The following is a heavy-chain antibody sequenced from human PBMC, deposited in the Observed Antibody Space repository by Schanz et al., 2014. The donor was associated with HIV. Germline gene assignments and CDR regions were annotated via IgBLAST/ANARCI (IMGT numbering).Heavy chain of an antibody. Sequence: EVQLVESGGGLVQPGRSLRLSCAASGFTFDDYAMHWVRLIPGKGLEWVSGISWNSGSLGYADSVKGRFTISRDSAKNSLHLQMNSLRTEDTALYYCAKDIGRDVGYGLDVWGQGTTVTVSS. V-gene: IGHV3-9*01. CDR1: GFTFDDYA. CDR2: ISWNSGSL. J-gene: IGHJ6*02. CDR3: AKDIGRDVGYGLDV. D-gene: IGHD1-26*01.